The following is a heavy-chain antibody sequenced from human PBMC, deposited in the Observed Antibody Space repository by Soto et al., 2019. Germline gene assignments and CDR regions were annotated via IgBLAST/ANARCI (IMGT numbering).Heavy chain of an antibody. D-gene: IGHD3-3*01. V-gene: IGHV3-30*18. CDR2: ISYDGSNK. J-gene: IGHJ6*01. Sequence: QVQLVESGGGVVQPGRSLRLSCAASGFTFSSYGMHWVRQAPGKGLEWVAVISYDGSNKYYADSVKGRFTISRDNSKNSQYLQMNSLRAEDTVVYYCAKNREGGEGIFRGYGMDVW. CDR1: GFTFSSYG. CDR3: AKNREGGEGIFRGYGMDV.